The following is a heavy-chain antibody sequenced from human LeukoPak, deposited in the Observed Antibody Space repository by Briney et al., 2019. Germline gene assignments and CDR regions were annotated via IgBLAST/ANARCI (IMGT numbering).Heavy chain of an antibody. CDR3: ARDMGWLVKGSFDY. CDR1: GFTFRYHW. D-gene: IGHD6-19*01. CDR2: IKPDGSAT. V-gene: IGHV3-74*01. J-gene: IGHJ4*02. Sequence: GGSLRLSCAASGFTFRYHWMHWVRQAPGKGLVWVSGIKPDGSATVYAEAVKGRFTISRDNARKTFYLHMNSLRVEDTAVYYCARDMGWLVKGSFDYWGQGTLVTVSS.